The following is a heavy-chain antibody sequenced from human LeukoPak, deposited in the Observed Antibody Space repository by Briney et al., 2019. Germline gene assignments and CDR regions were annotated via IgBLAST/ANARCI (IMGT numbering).Heavy chain of an antibody. CDR2: IYYSGST. CDR3: ASGPRIVGASRFDY. V-gene: IGHV4-59*01. D-gene: IGHD1-26*01. Sequence: SETLSLTCTVSGGSISSYYWSWIRQPPGKGLERIGYIYYSGSTNYNPSLKSRVTISVDTSKNQFSLKLSSVTAADTAVYYCASGPRIVGASRFDYWGQGTLVTVSS. J-gene: IGHJ4*02. CDR1: GGSISSYY.